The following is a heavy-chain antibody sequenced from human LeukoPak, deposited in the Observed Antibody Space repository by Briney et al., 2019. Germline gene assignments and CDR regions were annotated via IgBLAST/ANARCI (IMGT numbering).Heavy chain of an antibody. CDR1: GGSFSGYY. CDR3: ARVEAVAYYYSGMDV. J-gene: IGHJ6*02. CDR2: INHSGST. V-gene: IGHV4-34*01. D-gene: IGHD6-19*01. Sequence: PSETLSLTCAVYGGSFSGYYWSWIRQPPGKGLEWIGEINHSGSTNYNPSLKSRVTISVDTSKDQFSLKLSSVAAADTAVYYCARVEAVAYYYSGMDVWGQGTTVTVSS.